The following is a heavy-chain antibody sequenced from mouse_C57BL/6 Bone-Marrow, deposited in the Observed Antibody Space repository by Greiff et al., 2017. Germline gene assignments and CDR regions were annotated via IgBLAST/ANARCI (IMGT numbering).Heavy chain of an antibody. CDR2: ISYSGST. Sequence: EVQGVESGPGLAKPSQTLSLTCSVTGYSITSDYWNWIRKFPGNKLEYMGYISYSGSTYYNPSLKSRISITRYTSKNQYYLQLNSVTTEDTATYYCARSRDYGYWYFDVWGTGTTVTVSS. D-gene: IGHD2-4*01. J-gene: IGHJ1*03. CDR3: ARSRDYGYWYFDV. CDR1: GYSITSDY. V-gene: IGHV3-8*01.